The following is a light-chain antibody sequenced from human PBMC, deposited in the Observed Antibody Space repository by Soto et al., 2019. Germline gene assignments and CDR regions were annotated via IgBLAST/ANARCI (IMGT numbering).Light chain of an antibody. J-gene: IGKJ1*01. CDR3: QQYGTSPRT. CDR2: GVS. CDR1: QRVRSSY. Sequence: EIVLTQSPGTLSLSPGESATLSCRASQRVRSSYLAWYQQKLGQAPRLLIYGVSNRATGIPDRFSGSGSGTDFTLTISRLESEDFAVYYCQQYGTSPRTFGQGTKVEIK. V-gene: IGKV3-20*01.